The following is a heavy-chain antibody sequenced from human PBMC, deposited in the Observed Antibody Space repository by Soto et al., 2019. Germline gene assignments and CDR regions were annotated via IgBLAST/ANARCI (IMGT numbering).Heavy chain of an antibody. CDR2: IYYSGST. D-gene: IGHD3-3*01. J-gene: IGHJ4*02. V-gene: IGHV4-31*03. CDR1: GGSINSGGYY. CDR3: ARAQTIFGIITVFDY. Sequence: SETVSLTCTVSGGSINSGGYYWSWIRQHPGKGLEWIGYIYYSGSTYYNPSLKSRVTISIDTSKNQFSLKLSSVTAADTAVYYCARAQTIFGIITVFDYWGQGTLVTVSS.